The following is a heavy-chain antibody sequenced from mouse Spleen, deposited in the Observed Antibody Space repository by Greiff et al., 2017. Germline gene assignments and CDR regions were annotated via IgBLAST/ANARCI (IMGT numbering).Heavy chain of an antibody. V-gene: IGHV1-64*01. Sequence: VQLQQPGAELVKPGASVKLSCKASGYTFTSYWMHWVKQRPGQGLEWIGMIHPNSGSTNYNEKFKSKATLTVDKSSSTAYMQLSSLTSEDSAVYYCAPYGNYGSGFAYWGQGTLVTVSA. D-gene: IGHD2-1*01. CDR3: APYGNYGSGFAY. J-gene: IGHJ3*01. CDR2: IHPNSGST. CDR1: GYTFTSYW.